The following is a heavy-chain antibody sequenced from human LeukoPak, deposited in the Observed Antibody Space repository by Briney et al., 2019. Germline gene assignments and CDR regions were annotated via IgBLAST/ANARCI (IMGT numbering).Heavy chain of an antibody. CDR3: AKDLSPAADGTYFDF. J-gene: IGHJ4*02. CDR1: GFTFSSYG. V-gene: IGHV3-30*02. CDR2: IRYDGSNK. Sequence: GGSLRLSCAASGFTFSSYGFHWVRQAPGKGLEWVTFIRYDGSNKYYTDSVKGRFTISRDNSKNMLYLQMTSLRLEDTALYHCAKDLSPAADGTYFDFWGQGTLVTVSS. D-gene: IGHD6-13*01.